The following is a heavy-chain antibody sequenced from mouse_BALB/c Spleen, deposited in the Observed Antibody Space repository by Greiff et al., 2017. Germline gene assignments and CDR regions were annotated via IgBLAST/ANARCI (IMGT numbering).Heavy chain of an antibody. J-gene: IGHJ1*01. Sequence: VQLQQSGPELVRPGVSVKISCKGSGYTFTDYAMHWVKQSHAKSLEWIGVISTYYGNTNYNQKFKGKATMTVDKSSSTAYMELARLTSEDSAIYYCARSHYYGSTYDWYFDVWGAGTTVTVSS. D-gene: IGHD1-1*01. V-gene: IGHV1-67*01. CDR3: ARSHYYGSTYDWYFDV. CDR1: GYTFTDYA. CDR2: ISTYYGNT.